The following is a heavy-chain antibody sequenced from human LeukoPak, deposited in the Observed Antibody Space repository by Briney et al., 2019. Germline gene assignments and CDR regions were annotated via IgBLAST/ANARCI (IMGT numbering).Heavy chain of an antibody. CDR2: IYNGRNT. Sequence: SETLSLTCSASGASTSSRYWSWIRQSPGRTLEWIGHIYNGRNTKYNPSLTSRVTISVDTSKNQFSLRITSLAAADTAIYYCAQTTGWPGFDFWGPGALVTVSS. V-gene: IGHV4-59*08. CDR3: AQTTGWPGFDF. CDR1: GASTSSRY. J-gene: IGHJ4*02. D-gene: IGHD6-19*01.